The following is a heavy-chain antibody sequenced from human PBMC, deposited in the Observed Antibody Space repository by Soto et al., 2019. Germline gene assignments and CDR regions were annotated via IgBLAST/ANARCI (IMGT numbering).Heavy chain of an antibody. J-gene: IGHJ4*02. Sequence: SETLSLTCAVYGGSFSGYYWSWIRQPPGKGLEWIGEINHSGSTNYNPSLKSRVTISVDTSKNQFSLKLSSVTAADTAVYYCARVHYIQRSTFDYWGQGTLVTVSS. D-gene: IGHD5-18*01. CDR3: ARVHYIQRSTFDY. CDR2: INHSGST. CDR1: GGSFSGYY. V-gene: IGHV4-34*01.